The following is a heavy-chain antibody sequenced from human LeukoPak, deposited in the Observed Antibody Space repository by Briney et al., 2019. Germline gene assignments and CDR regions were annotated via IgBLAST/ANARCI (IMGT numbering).Heavy chain of an antibody. CDR2: IIPIFGTA. D-gene: IGHD5-18*01. Sequence: SVKVSCKASGYTFTSYGISWVRQAPGQGLEWMGGIIPIFGTANYAQKFQGRVTITADESTSTAYMELSSLRSEDTAVYYCARDPGIYSYGPRGHYFDYWGQGTLVTVSS. V-gene: IGHV1-69*13. CDR1: GYTFTSYG. CDR3: ARDPGIYSYGPRGHYFDY. J-gene: IGHJ4*02.